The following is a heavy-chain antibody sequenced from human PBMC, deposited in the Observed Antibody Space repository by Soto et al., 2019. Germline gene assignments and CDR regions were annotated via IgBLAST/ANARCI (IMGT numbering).Heavy chain of an antibody. CDR3: ARDNYGPRDY. CDR2: VDPNSGAS. Sequence: ASVKVSCKPSGYTFTDYYIHWVRQAPGLGLEWMGWVDPNSGASRKTQKFQGSLTMTRDTSTTTVYMELSSLTSDDTAVYYCARDNYGPRDYWGQGTLFTVYS. V-gene: IGHV1-2*02. CDR1: GYTFTDYY. D-gene: IGHD3-10*01. J-gene: IGHJ4*02.